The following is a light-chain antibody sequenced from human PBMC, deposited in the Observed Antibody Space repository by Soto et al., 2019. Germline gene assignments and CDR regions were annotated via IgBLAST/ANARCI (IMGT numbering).Light chain of an antibody. CDR3: QQYGDTPWT. CDR1: QSVGSTY. Sequence: EIVLTQSPGTLSLSPGERATLSCRASQSVGSTYLAWYQQKPGQAPRLLIYGTSSRAIGIPDRFSGSGSGTDFTLTISRLEPEDFAVYYCQQYGDTPWTFGQGTKVEF. CDR2: GTS. V-gene: IGKV3-20*01. J-gene: IGKJ1*01.